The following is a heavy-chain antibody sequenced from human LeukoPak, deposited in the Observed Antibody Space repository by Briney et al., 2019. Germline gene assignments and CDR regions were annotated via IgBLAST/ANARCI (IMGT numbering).Heavy chain of an antibody. D-gene: IGHD3-16*01. CDR3: ARSVRRTFFDY. V-gene: IGHV4-39*07. CDR1: GGSIRSTTYY. Sequence: PSETLSLTCSVSGGSIRSTTYYWGWLRQPPWKGLEWIVRIYYSGNTYYSPSLMSRVTITVDTSKNQFYLKLSSVTAADTAVYYCARSVRRTFFDYWGQGTLVTVSS. J-gene: IGHJ4*02. CDR2: IYYSGNT.